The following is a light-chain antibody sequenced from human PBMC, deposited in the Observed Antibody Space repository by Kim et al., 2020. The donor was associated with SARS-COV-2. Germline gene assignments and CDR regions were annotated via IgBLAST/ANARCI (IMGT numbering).Light chain of an antibody. CDR1: SGHSSYA. V-gene: IGLV4-69*02. Sequence: ASVTLTCTLSSGHSSYAIAWHQQQSDKGPRFLMKVNSDGSHSKGDGIPDRFSGSSSGAERYLTISSLQSDDEADYYCQTWGTGIWVFGGGTKLTVL. CDR2: VNSDGSH. J-gene: IGLJ3*02. CDR3: QTWGTGIWV.